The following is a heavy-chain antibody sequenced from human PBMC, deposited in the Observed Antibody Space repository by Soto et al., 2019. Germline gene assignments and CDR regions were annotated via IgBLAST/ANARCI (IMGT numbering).Heavy chain of an antibody. CDR3: ARDLSAQGTATGYYYGMDV. V-gene: IGHV4-4*02. D-gene: IGHD1-1*01. CDR2: IYHSGST. CDR1: GGSISSSNW. Sequence: SETLSLTCAVSGGSISSSNWWSCVRQPPGKGLEWIGEIYHSGSTNYNPSLKSRVTISVDKSKNQFSLKLSSVTAADTAVYYCARDLSAQGTATGYYYGMDVWGQGTTVTVSS. J-gene: IGHJ6*02.